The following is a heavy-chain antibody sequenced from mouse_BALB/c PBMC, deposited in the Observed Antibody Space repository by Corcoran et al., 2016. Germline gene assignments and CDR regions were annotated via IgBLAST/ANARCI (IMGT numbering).Heavy chain of an antibody. J-gene: IGHJ3*01. CDR1: GYTFMSYL. Sequence: VQLQQSGAELMKPGASVKISCKASGYTFMSYLIEWVKQRPGHGLEWIGEILPGSGSTNNNEKFKGKATFTADTSSNTAYMQLSSLTSEDSAVYYCAKLGRGTWFAYWGQGTLVTVSA. CDR2: ILPGSGST. D-gene: IGHD4-1*01. CDR3: AKLGRGTWFAY. V-gene: IGHV1-9*01.